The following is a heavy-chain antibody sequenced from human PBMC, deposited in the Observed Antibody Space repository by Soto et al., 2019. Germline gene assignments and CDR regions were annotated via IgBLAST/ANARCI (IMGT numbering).Heavy chain of an antibody. CDR1: GGTFSSYA. J-gene: IGHJ4*02. CDR2: IIPIFGTA. Sequence: QVQLVQSGAEVKKPGSSVKVSCKASGGTFSSYAISWVRQAPGQGLEWMGGIIPIFGTANYAQKFQGRVTIXGDSSXXTAYMELSSLRSEDTAVYYCATSKSIAAAGLINDYWGQGTLVTVSS. V-gene: IGHV1-69*12. D-gene: IGHD6-13*01. CDR3: ATSKSIAAAGLINDY.